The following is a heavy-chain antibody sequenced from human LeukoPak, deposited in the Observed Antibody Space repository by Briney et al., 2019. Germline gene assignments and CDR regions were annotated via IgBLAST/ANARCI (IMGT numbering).Heavy chain of an antibody. Sequence: PGGSLRLSCAASGFTFDDYAMHWVRQAPGKGLEWGSGISWNSGSIGYADSVKGRFTISRDNAKNSLYLQMNSLRAEDTALYYCAKDKSNYYYYGMDVWGQGTTVTVSS. J-gene: IGHJ6*02. CDR3: AKDKSNYYYYGMDV. V-gene: IGHV3-9*01. D-gene: IGHD6-6*01. CDR1: GFTFDDYA. CDR2: ISWNSGSI.